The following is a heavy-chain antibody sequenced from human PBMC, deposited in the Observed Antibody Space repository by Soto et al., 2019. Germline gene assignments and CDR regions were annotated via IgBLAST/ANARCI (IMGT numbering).Heavy chain of an antibody. D-gene: IGHD3-9*01. V-gene: IGHV1-69*13. CDR2: IIPIFGTA. CDR3: ARDQPYEILTGYYFFDRYDYYGMDV. Sequence: SVKVSCKASGGTFSSYAISWVRQAPGQGLEWMGGIIPIFGTANYAQKFQGRVTITADESTSTAYMELSSLRSEDTAVYYCARDQPYEILTGYYFFDRYDYYGMDVWGQWTTVTVSS. CDR1: GGTFSSYA. J-gene: IGHJ6*02.